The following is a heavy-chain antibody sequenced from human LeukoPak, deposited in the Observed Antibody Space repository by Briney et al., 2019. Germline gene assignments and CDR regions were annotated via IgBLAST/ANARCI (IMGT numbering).Heavy chain of an antibody. CDR1: GYTFTSYG. J-gene: IGHJ6*02. CDR3: AVSLYGSGSWSGSTYGMDV. CDR2: INPNSGGT. V-gene: IGHV1-2*04. D-gene: IGHD3-10*01. Sequence: GASVKVSCKASGYTFTSYGISWVRQAPGQGLEWMGWINPNSGGTNYAQKFQGWVTMTRDTSISTAYMELSRLRSDDTAVYYCAVSLYGSGSWSGSTYGMDVWGQGTTVTVSS.